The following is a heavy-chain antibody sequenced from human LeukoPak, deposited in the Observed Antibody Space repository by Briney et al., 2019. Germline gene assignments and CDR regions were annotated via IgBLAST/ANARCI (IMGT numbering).Heavy chain of an antibody. V-gene: IGHV3-7*04. D-gene: IGHD3-16*01. J-gene: IGHJ3*02. CDR2: IKQDGSEK. CDR1: GFTFSDYY. Sequence: PGGSLRLSCAASGFTFSDYYMSWVRQAPGKGLEWVANIKQDGSEKYYVDSVKGRFTISRDNAKNSLYLQMNSLRAEDTAVYYCARNPGGLTGAFDIWGQGTMVTVSS. CDR3: ARNPGGLTGAFDI.